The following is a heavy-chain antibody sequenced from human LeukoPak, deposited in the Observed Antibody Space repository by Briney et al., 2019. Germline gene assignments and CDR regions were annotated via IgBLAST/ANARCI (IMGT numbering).Heavy chain of an antibody. CDR2: IYYSGST. Sequence: PSETLSLTCTVSGGSISSYYWSWIRQPPGKGLEWIGYIYYSGSTNYNPSLKSRVTISVDTSKSQFSLKLSSVTAADTAVYYCARSGPCYPFDYWGQGTLVTVSS. CDR3: ARSGPCYPFDY. J-gene: IGHJ4*02. CDR1: GGSISSYY. D-gene: IGHD5-18*01. V-gene: IGHV4-59*01.